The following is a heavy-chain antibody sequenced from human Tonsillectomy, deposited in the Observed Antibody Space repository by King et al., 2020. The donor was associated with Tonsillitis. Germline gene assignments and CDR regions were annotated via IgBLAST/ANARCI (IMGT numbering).Heavy chain of an antibody. CDR1: GFTFSSYG. Sequence: VQLVESGGGVVQPGRSLRLSCAASGFTFSSYGIHWVRQAPGKGLEWVAVVWYDGTNKYYADSVKGRFTISRDNSKNTVYLQMNSLRAEDTAVYYCARDRGAGIGYWGQGPLVTVSS. V-gene: IGHV3-33*01. J-gene: IGHJ4*02. D-gene: IGHD3-10*01. CDR3: ARDRGAGIGY. CDR2: VWYDGTNK.